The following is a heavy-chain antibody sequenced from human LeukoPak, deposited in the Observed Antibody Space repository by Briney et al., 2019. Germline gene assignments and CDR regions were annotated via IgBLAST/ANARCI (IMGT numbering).Heavy chain of an antibody. CDR1: GFTFSSYA. J-gene: IGHJ4*02. CDR3: AKASWVSSADAVL. D-gene: IGHD3-16*01. Sequence: GGSLTLSCGASGFTFSSYAMSWVREAPARGLEWVSSLRDNGDTFYADSVKGRFTLSRDESRNTVYLRLNNLRVEDTAVYYCAKASWVSSADAVLWGQGTVVTVSS. V-gene: IGHV3-23*01. CDR2: LRDNGDT.